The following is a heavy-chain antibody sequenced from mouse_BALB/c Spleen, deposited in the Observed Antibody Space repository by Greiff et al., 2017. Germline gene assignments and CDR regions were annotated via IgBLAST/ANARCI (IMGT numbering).Heavy chain of an antibody. J-gene: IGHJ1*01. Sequence: DVQLVESGPGLVKPSQSLSLTCTVTGYSITSDYAWNWIRQFPGNKLEWMGYIRYSGSTSYNPYLKSLIAITRDTSKNQFFLELNSVTTEDTATYYCAKGYDGSSRYWYFDVWGAGTTVTVSS. D-gene: IGHD1-1*01. CDR3: AKGYDGSSRYWYFDV. CDR1: GYSITSDYA. CDR2: IRYSGST. V-gene: IGHV3-2*02.